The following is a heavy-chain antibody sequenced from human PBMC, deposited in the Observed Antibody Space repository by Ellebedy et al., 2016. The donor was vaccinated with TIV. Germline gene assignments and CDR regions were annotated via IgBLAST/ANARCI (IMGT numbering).Heavy chain of an antibody. Sequence: MPSETLSLTCSVSGGSINSGGSSWDWSRQPPGKGLEWIGSISDSGSTFYNPSLKSRVRISVETSKNQFSLKLRSVTAADTAVYYCATEIPVAARIEFWGQGALVTVSS. D-gene: IGHD6-19*01. CDR2: ISDSGST. CDR3: ATEIPVAARIEF. V-gene: IGHV4-39*02. J-gene: IGHJ4*02. CDR1: GGSINSGGSS.